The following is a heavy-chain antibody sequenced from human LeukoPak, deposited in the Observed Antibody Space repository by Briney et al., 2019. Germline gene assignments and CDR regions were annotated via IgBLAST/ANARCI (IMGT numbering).Heavy chain of an antibody. J-gene: IGHJ4*02. Sequence: SETLSLTCTVSGGSISSSSYYWGWIRQPPGKGLEWIGSIYYSGSTYYNPSLKSRVTILVDTSKNQFSLKLSSVTAADTAVYYCARGSSSPPDYWGQGTLVTVSS. CDR2: IYYSGST. V-gene: IGHV4-39*07. CDR3: ARGSSSPPDY. D-gene: IGHD6-13*01. CDR1: GGSISSSSYY.